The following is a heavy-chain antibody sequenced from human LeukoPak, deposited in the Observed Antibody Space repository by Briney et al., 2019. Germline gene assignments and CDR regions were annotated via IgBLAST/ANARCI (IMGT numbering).Heavy chain of an antibody. Sequence: PSETLSLTCAVCSGSFSGYYWSWIRQPPGKGLEWIGEIDHSGTTNYNPSLKSRVAISLDTSKNQFSLILSSVTAADTAVYYCAKAPYLSSGSWGQGTMVTVSS. D-gene: IGHD3-22*01. J-gene: IGHJ3*01. CDR1: SGSFSGYY. V-gene: IGHV4-34*01. CDR2: IDHSGTT. CDR3: AKAPYLSSGS.